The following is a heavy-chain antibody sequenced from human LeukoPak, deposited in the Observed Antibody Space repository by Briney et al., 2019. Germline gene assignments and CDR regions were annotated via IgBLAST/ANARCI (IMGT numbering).Heavy chain of an antibody. CDR3: ARPTFPGIAAAEIADY. V-gene: IGHV3-30-3*01. CDR1: GFTFSSFA. D-gene: IGHD6-13*01. J-gene: IGHJ4*02. CDR2: ISYDGSNK. Sequence: GRSLRLSCAASGFTFSSFAMHWVRQAPGKGLEWVAVISYDGSNKYYTDSVKGRFTISRDNSKNTLYLQMNSLRAEDTAVYYCARPTFPGIAAAEIADYWGQGTLVTVSS.